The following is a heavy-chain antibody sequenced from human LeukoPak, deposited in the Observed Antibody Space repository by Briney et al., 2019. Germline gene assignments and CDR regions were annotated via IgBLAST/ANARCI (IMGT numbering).Heavy chain of an antibody. J-gene: IGHJ1*01. Sequence: GGSLRLSCAASGFTFSSYGMHWVRQAPGKGLEWVAVILYDGSNKYYADSVKGRFTISRDNSKNTLYLQMNRLRAEDTAVYYCANHYDFWSGYKGDFQHWGQGTLVTVSS. D-gene: IGHD3-3*01. CDR1: GFTFSSYG. CDR3: ANHYDFWSGYKGDFQH. CDR2: ILYDGSNK. V-gene: IGHV3-30*18.